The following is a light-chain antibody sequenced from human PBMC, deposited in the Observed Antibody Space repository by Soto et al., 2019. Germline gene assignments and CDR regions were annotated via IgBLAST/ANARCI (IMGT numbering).Light chain of an antibody. Sequence: EIVMTQFPATLSVSPGERATLSCRASQSVRSNLAWYQQKPGQASRLLIYGASTRATGIPARFSGSGSGTEFSLTISSLQSEDFAVYYCQQYNNWPPKYTFGQGTKLEIK. CDR1: QSVRSN. J-gene: IGKJ2*01. V-gene: IGKV3-15*01. CDR2: GAS. CDR3: QQYNNWPPKYT.